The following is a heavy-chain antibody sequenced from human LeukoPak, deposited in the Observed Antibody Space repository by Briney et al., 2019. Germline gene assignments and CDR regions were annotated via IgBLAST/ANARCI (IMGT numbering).Heavy chain of an antibody. CDR3: AREGNCGGDCYRFDY. V-gene: IGHV4-59*01. CDR1: GGSISSYY. Sequence: PSETLSLTCAVSGGSISSYYWSWIRQPPGKGLEWIGYIYYSRSTNYNPSLKSRVTISVDTSKNQFSLKLSSVTAADTAVYYCAREGNCGGDCYRFDYWGQGTLVTVSS. CDR2: IYYSRST. J-gene: IGHJ4*02. D-gene: IGHD2-21*02.